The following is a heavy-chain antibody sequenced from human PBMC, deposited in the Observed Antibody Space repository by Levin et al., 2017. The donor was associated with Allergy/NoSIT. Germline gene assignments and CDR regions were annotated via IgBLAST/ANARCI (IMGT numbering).Heavy chain of an antibody. Sequence: GGSLRLSCAASGFTFDDYAMHWVRQAPGKGLEWVSGISWNSGSIGYADSVKGRFTISRDNAKNSLYLQMNSLRAEDTALYYCAKDRRFASLKLVAPFDYWGQGTLVTVSS. V-gene: IGHV3-9*01. CDR1: GFTFDDYA. CDR3: AKDRRFASLKLVAPFDY. CDR2: ISWNSGSI. D-gene: IGHD5-12*01. J-gene: IGHJ4*02.